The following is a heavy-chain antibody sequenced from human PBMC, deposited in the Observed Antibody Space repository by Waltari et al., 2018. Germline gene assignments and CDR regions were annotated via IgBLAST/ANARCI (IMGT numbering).Heavy chain of an antibody. CDR2: IKQDGSEK. CDR1: GFTFSSYW. Sequence: EVQLVESGGGLVQPGGSLRLSCAASGFTFSSYWMSWVRQAPGKGLEWVANIKQDGSEKYYVDSVKGRFTISRDNAKNSLYLQMNSLRAEDTAVYYCARDPRSYYYDSSGYYYDYWGQGILVTVSS. V-gene: IGHV3-7*01. J-gene: IGHJ4*02. CDR3: ARDPRSYYYDSSGYYYDY. D-gene: IGHD3-22*01.